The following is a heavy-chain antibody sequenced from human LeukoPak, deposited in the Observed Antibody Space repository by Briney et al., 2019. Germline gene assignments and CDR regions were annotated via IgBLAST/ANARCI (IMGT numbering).Heavy chain of an antibody. CDR2: ISSRSTYI. V-gene: IGHV3-21*01. J-gene: IGHJ4*02. CDR1: GFTFNNYS. D-gene: IGHD2-21*01. Sequence: GGSLRLSCVASGFTFNNYSMNWVRQAPGKGLEWVSSISSRSTYIYYADSVKGRVTISRDNAKNSLYLQMNSLRAEDTAMYYCARLPGGVVIDAGLYWGQGTLVTVSS. CDR3: ARLPGGVVIDAGLY.